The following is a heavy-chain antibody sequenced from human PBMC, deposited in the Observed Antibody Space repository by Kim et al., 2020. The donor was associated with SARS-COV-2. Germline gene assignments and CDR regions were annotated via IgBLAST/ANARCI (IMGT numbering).Heavy chain of an antibody. V-gene: IGHV3-72*01. CDR1: GFSFSDHY. J-gene: IGHJ4*01. CDR2: SRDKVRSYTT. D-gene: IGHD6-6*01. CDR3: ARTITSRPHYFDS. Sequence: GGSLRLSCAASGFSFSDHYMDWVRQAPGKGLEWVGRSRDKVRSYTTEYAASVKGRFTISRDDSKNSVYLQMNSLKTEDTDVYYCARTITSRPHYFDSWG.